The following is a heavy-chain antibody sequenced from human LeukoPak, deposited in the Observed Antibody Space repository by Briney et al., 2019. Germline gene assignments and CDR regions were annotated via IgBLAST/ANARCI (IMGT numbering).Heavy chain of an antibody. V-gene: IGHV1-2*02. CDR1: GYTLTVYY. J-gene: IGHJ4*02. Sequence: ASAKVSCKASGYTLTVYYMHWLRQAPGQGLEWMGWIYPSSGDTNYAQKFQGSVTMTRDTSISTAYMELSRLTSDDTAVYFCAKIPYEYYCDYWGQGTLVTVSS. CDR3: AKIPYEYYCDY. CDR2: IYPSSGDT. D-gene: IGHD5-12*01.